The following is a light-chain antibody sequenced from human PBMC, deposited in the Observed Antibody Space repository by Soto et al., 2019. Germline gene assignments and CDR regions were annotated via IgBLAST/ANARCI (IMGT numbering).Light chain of an antibody. CDR1: SSYVGAYDY. Sequence: QSALTQPASVSGSPGQSITISCTGTSSYVGAYDYVSWYQQHPDKAPKLMIYEVSNRPSGVSNRFSGSKSVNTATLTISGLQADDEADYYCGSYTSSSTRVFGTGTKVTVL. CDR2: EVS. CDR3: GSYTSSSTRV. J-gene: IGLJ1*01. V-gene: IGLV2-14*03.